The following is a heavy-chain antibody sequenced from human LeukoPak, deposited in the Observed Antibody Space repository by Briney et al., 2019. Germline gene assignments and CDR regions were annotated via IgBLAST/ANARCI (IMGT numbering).Heavy chain of an antibody. D-gene: IGHD2-2*01. Sequence: PGGSLRLSCAASGLTFSSYAMTWVRQAPGKGLEWVSGISSSGGSTYYADSVKGRFTISRDNSKNSLYLQMNSPRTEDTALYYCAKDAGCSSTSCSAGWFDPWGQGTLVTVSS. CDR3: AKDAGCSSTSCSAGWFDP. CDR1: GLTFSSYA. CDR2: ISSSGGST. J-gene: IGHJ5*02. V-gene: IGHV3-43*02.